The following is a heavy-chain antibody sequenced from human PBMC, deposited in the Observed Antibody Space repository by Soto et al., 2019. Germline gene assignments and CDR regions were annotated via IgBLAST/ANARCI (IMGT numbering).Heavy chain of an antibody. CDR1: GYTFGNYA. CDR3: ASLCGKWLHLKYFGY. D-gene: IGHD5-12*01. V-gene: IGHV3-23*01. CDR2: ISGSGGHI. Sequence: PGGSLRLSCAASGYTFGNYAMNWVRQTPGKGLEWVSSISGSGGHIYYTGSVKGRFIISRDNSKNTLYLQMNSLRAEDTAVYYCASLCGKWLHLKYFGYWGQGNLVPVSS. J-gene: IGHJ4*02.